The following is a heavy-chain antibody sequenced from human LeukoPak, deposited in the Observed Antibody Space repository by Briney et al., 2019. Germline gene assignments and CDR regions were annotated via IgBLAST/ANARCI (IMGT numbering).Heavy chain of an antibody. CDR1: GYSFTSYW. Sequence: GESLKISCKGSGYSFTSYWIGWVRQMPGKGLEWMGIIYPGDSDTRYSPSFQGQVTISADKSISTAYLQWSSLKVSDTAMYYCARHETSRRVVTAIPYWGQGTLVTVSS. CDR2: IYPGDSDT. V-gene: IGHV5-51*01. CDR3: ARHETSRRVVTAIPY. J-gene: IGHJ4*02. D-gene: IGHD2-21*02.